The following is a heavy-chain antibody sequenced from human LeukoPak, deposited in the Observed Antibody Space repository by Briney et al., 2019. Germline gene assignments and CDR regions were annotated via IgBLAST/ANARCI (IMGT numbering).Heavy chain of an antibody. D-gene: IGHD6-6*01. Sequence: SETLSLTCTVSGGSISSLYWSWIRQPPVKGLEWIGIIYTSGNTDYNPSLKTRLTMSVDMSKNQFSLRLTSVTAADTAVYYCARRSSSLSYYHYYYMDVWGKGTTVTVSS. CDR1: GGSISSLY. CDR2: IYTSGNT. CDR3: ARRSSSLSYYHYYYMDV. V-gene: IGHV4-4*09. J-gene: IGHJ6*03.